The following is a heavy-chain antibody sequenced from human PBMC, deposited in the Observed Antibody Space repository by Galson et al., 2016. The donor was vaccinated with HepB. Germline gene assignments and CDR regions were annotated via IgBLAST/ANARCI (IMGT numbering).Heavy chain of an antibody. CDR2: IFHSGST. V-gene: IGHV4-4*02. D-gene: IGHD4-11*01. J-gene: IGHJ3*02. Sequence: ETLSLTCAVSGGSISRNNWWSWVRQPPGKRLEWIGEIFHSGSTNYNPSLKSRVTMSVDKSKNHVSLTLISVTAADTAMYYGASYLLQSWAGSDAFDTWGLGTMVTVSS. CDR1: GGSISRNNW. CDR3: ASYLLQSWAGSDAFDT.